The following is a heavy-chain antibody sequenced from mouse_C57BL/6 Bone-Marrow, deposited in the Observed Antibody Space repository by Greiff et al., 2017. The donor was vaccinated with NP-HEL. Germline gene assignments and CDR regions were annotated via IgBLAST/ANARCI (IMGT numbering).Heavy chain of an antibody. D-gene: IGHD2-1*01. CDR3: ASVYYANYVAY. J-gene: IGHJ3*01. Sequence: VQLQQPGAELVKPGASVKLSCKASGYTFTSYWMHWVKQRPGQGLAWIGMIHPNSGSTNYNEKFKSKATLTVDKSSSTAYMQLSSLTSEDSAVYYCASVYYANYVAYWGQGTLVTVSA. CDR1: GYTFTSYW. CDR2: IHPNSGST. V-gene: IGHV1-64*01.